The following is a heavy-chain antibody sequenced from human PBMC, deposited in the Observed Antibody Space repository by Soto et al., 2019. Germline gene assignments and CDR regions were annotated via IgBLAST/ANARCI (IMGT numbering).Heavy chain of an antibody. CDR3: ARDVASGWYSETYFDY. J-gene: IGHJ4*02. Sequence: GASVKVSCKASGYTFTSYGISWVRQAPGQGLEWMGWISAYNGNTNYAQKLQGRVTMTTDTSTSTAYMELRSLRSDDTAVYYCARDVASGWYSETYFDYWGQGTLVTVSS. V-gene: IGHV1-18*04. CDR2: ISAYNGNT. D-gene: IGHD6-19*01. CDR1: GYTFTSYG.